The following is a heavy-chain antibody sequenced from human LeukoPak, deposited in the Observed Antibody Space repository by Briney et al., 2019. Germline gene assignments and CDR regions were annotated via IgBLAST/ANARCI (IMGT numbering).Heavy chain of an antibody. D-gene: IGHD1-26*01. CDR1: GGSISSYY. CDR2: IYYSGST. J-gene: IGHJ6*02. CDR3: ARQILSGSYTLSSVSTMDV. Sequence: PSETLSLTCTVSGGSISSYYWSWIRQPPGKGLEWIGYIYYSGSTNYNPSLKSRVTISVDTSKNQFSLKLSSVTAADTAVYYCARQILSGSYTLSSVSTMDVWGQGTTVTVSS. V-gene: IGHV4-59*08.